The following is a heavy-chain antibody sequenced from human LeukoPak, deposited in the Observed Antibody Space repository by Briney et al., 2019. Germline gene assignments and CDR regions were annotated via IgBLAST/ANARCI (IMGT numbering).Heavy chain of an antibody. J-gene: IGHJ4*02. Sequence: GGSLRLSCAASGFTFSGYSMNWVRQAPGRGLEWVSSISSTSTYIDYADSVKGRFTISRDNAKNSLFLQMNSLRAEDTAVYYCAKSGYNRFDYWGQGTLVTVSS. CDR3: AKSGYNRFDY. CDR2: ISSTSTYI. D-gene: IGHD5-24*01. V-gene: IGHV3-21*04. CDR1: GFTFSGYS.